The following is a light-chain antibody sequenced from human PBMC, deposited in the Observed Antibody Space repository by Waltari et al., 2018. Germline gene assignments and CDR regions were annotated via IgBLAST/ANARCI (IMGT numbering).Light chain of an antibody. CDR1: SGHSSNI. J-gene: IGLJ3*02. Sequence: QLVLTQSPSASASLGASVKLTCTLDSGHSSNIVAWLQQQPAEGPRSLMKINSDGSHSKGDEIPDRFAGSSSGAGRYLTISSVQSEDEADYYCQTGGHGTWVFGGGTKLTVL. CDR3: QTGGHGTWV. V-gene: IGLV4-69*01. CDR2: INSDGSH.